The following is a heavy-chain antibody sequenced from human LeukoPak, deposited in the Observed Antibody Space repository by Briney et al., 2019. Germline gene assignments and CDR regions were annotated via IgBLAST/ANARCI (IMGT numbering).Heavy chain of an antibody. J-gene: IGHJ6*04. CDR1: GFTFRSYS. CDR2: ISSSSSYI. Sequence: GGSLRLSCAASGFTFRSYSMNWVRQAPGKGQGWVSSISSSSSYIYYADSVKGRFTISRDNAKNSLYLQMNSLRAEDTAVYYCARSVATPGRSYYYGMDVWGKGTTVTVSS. V-gene: IGHV3-21*01. D-gene: IGHD2-15*01. CDR3: ARSVATPGRSYYYGMDV.